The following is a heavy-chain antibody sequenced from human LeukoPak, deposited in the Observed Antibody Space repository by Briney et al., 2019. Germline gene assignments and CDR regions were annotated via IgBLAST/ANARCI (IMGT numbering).Heavy chain of an antibody. CDR2: INHSGST. V-gene: IGHV4-34*01. J-gene: IGHJ4*02. D-gene: IGHD4-23*01. CDR3: ARGPGDGGNSTKIFDY. CDR1: GGSFSGYY. Sequence: PSETLSLTCAVYGGSFSGYYWSWLRQPPGKGLEWIGEINHSGSTNYNPSLKSRVTISVDTSKNQFSLKLSSVTAADTAVYYCARGPGDGGNSTKIFDYWGQGTLVTVSS.